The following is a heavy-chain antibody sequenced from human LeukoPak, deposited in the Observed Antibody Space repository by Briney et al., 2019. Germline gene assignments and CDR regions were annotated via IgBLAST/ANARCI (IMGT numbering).Heavy chain of an antibody. CDR3: ARATSGYYFDF. J-gene: IGHJ4*02. Sequence: SETLSLTCTVSGGSIGSYYWNWIRQPPGKGLERIGYVSYSGSTNYNPSLKSRVTMSVDKSKNQFPLKLSSVTAADTAVYFCARATSGYYFDFWDQGTLVIVSS. CDR2: VSYSGST. CDR1: GGSIGSYY. V-gene: IGHV4-59*01. D-gene: IGHD3-22*01.